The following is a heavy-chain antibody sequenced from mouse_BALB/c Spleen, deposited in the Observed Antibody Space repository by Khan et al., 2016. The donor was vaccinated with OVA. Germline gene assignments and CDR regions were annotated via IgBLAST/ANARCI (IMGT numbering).Heavy chain of an antibody. V-gene: IGHV1S81*02. CDR2: IYPGDGRT. D-gene: IGHD2-10*01. CDR3: VRNAYDGNYVDS. Sequence: VQLQQSGAELVNPGTSVKLSCKASGYTFTNYWVHWVRQTPGQGLEWIGEIYPGDGRTIYNAKIKNKPLLTVDRSTSTAYMQLSSLTSEDSAVYYCVRNAYDGNYVDSWGQGTTLTVSS. CDR1: GYTFTNYW. J-gene: IGHJ2*01.